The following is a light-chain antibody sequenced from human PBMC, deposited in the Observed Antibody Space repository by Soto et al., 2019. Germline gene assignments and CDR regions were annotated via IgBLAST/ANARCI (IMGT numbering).Light chain of an antibody. V-gene: IGKV2-28*01. J-gene: IGKJ4*01. CDR3: MQALQTPLT. CDR1: QSLLHSNGYNY. Sequence: DIVMTQSPLSLPVTPGEPASISCRSSQSLLHSNGYNYLDWYLQKPGQSPQLLIYWGFNRASGVPDRFSGSGSGTDFTLKISRVEAEDVGVYYCMQALQTPLTFGGGTKVEIK. CDR2: WGF.